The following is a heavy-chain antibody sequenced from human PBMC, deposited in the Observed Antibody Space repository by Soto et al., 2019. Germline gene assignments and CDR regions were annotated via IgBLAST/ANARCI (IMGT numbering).Heavy chain of an antibody. Sequence: SETLSLTCTVSGGSVRVGSYYWAWLRQPPGKGLEWIGHIYHSGSTIYNPSLKSRVTISIDTSKSQFSLNLNSMTAADTDVYYCAGYNWNYYFDPWGQGTLVTVSS. CDR1: GGSVRVGSYY. CDR2: IYHSGST. V-gene: IGHV4-61*01. J-gene: IGHJ5*02. D-gene: IGHD1-7*01. CDR3: AGYNWNYYFDP.